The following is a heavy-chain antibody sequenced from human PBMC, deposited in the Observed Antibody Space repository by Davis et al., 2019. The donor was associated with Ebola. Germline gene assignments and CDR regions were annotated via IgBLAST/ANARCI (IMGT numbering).Heavy chain of an antibody. D-gene: IGHD6-19*01. J-gene: IGHJ6*02. CDR1: GGSISSSSW. Sequence: SETLSLTCAVSGGSISSSSWWSWIRQPPGKGLEWIGEINHSGSTNYNPSLKSRVTISVDTSKNQFSLKLSSVTAADTAVYYCARNGKYSSGWYNYYYYGMDVWGQGTTVTVSS. V-gene: IGHV4-4*02. CDR2: INHSGST. CDR3: ARNGKYSSGWYNYYYYGMDV.